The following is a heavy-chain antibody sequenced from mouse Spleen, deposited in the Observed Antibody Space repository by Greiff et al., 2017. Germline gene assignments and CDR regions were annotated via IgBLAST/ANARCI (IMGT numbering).Heavy chain of an antibody. CDR2: LSSGGSYT. Sequence: EVKLVESGGDLVKPGGSLKLSCAASGFTFSSYGMSWVRQTPDKRLEWVATLSSGGSYTYYPDSVKGRFTISRDNAKNTLYLQMSSLKSEDTAMYYCARRLTGTYFDYWGQGTTLTVSS. D-gene: IGHD4-1*01. V-gene: IGHV5-6*02. CDR1: GFTFSSYG. CDR3: ARRLTGTYFDY. J-gene: IGHJ2*01.